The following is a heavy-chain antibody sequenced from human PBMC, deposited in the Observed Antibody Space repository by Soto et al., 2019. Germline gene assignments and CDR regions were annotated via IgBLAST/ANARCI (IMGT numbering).Heavy chain of an antibody. Sequence: QVHLQESGPGLVKPSATLSLTCSVSGGSISSDAYLWSWVRQHPGKGLEWIGYIYDSGKTYFNPSLRSRLAISMNTSKNHFSLKLTSITAADTAGYYWAIASVITQEALAWGQGTGVTVSS. CDR2: IYDSGKT. CDR1: GGSISSDAYL. CDR3: AIASVITQEALA. V-gene: IGHV4-31*03. D-gene: IGHD4-17*01. J-gene: IGHJ3*01.